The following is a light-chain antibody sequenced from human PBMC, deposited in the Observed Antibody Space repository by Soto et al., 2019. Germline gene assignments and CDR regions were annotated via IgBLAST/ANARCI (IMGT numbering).Light chain of an antibody. V-gene: IGKV3-20*01. J-gene: IGKJ4*01. Sequence: EIVLTQSPGTLSLSPGERATLSCRASQSVRSSYLAWYHQKPGQAPRLLIYGASSRATGIPDRFSGSGSGTDFTLTISRLEPEDLAVYYCQQYGGSPTFGGGTKVEIK. CDR1: QSVRSSY. CDR3: QQYGGSPT. CDR2: GAS.